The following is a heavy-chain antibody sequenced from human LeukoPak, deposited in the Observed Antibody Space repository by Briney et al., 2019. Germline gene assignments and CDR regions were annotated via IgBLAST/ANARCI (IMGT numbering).Heavy chain of an antibody. Sequence: PGGSLRLSCAASGFTFSSYAMTWVRQAPGKGLEWVSTVSGSAGRTDYADSVKGRFTISRDNSKNTLYLQMNSLSAEDTAVYYCAKRGNPAVGHHYLDVWGKGTTVSVSS. D-gene: IGHD2-2*01. CDR2: VSGSAGRT. CDR3: AKRGNPAVGHHYLDV. V-gene: IGHV3-23*01. J-gene: IGHJ6*03. CDR1: GFTFSSYA.